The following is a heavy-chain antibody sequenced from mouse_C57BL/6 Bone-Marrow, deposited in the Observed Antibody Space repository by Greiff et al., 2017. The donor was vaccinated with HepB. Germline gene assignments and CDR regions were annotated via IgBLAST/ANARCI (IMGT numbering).Heavy chain of an antibody. V-gene: IGHV1-74*01. CDR3: APLYYDYSWFAY. Sequence: VQLQQPGAELVKPGASVKVSCKASGYTFTSYWMHWVKQRPGQGLEWIGRIHPSDSDTNYNQKFKGKATLTVDKSSSTAYMQLSSLTSEDSAVYYCAPLYYDYSWFAYWGQGTLVTVSA. CDR2: IHPSDSDT. D-gene: IGHD2-4*01. J-gene: IGHJ3*01. CDR1: GYTFTSYW.